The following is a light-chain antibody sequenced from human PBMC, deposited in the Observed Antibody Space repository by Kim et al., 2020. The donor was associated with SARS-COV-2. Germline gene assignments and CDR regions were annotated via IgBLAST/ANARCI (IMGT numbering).Light chain of an antibody. CDR2: EVN. Sequence: QSALTQPASVSGSPGQSITISCTGSSSDVGNYNLVSWYQHHPGKAPKLVPYEVNQRPSGISGRFSGSKSGNTASLTISGLQTEDEAEYFCCSYAGRTTYVFGTGTQLTVL. CDR3: CSYAGRTTYV. V-gene: IGLV2-23*02. J-gene: IGLJ1*01. CDR1: SSDVGNYNL.